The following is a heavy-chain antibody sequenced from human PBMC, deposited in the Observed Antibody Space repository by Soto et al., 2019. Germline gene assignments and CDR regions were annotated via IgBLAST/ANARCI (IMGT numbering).Heavy chain of an antibody. D-gene: IGHD6-13*01. Sequence: PGGSLRLSCAASGFTFSSYGMHWVRQAPGKGLEWVAVISYDGSNKYYADSVKGRFTISRDNSKNTLYLQMNSLRAEDTAVYYCAKGVHRQQLVLPADYWGQGTLVTVSS. CDR1: GFTFSSYG. CDR3: AKGVHRQQLVLPADY. J-gene: IGHJ4*02. CDR2: ISYDGSNK. V-gene: IGHV3-30*18.